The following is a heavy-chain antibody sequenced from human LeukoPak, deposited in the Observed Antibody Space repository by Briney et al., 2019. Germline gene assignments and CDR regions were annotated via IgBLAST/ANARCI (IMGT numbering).Heavy chain of an antibody. J-gene: IGHJ4*02. Sequence: PGGSLRLSCAASGFTFSSYGMHWVRQAPGKGLEWVAFIRYDGSNKYYADSVKGRFTISRDNSKNTLYLQMNSLRAEDTAVYYCAKDQGIFGVVPLCFDYWGQGTLVTVSS. V-gene: IGHV3-30*02. CDR3: AKDQGIFGVVPLCFDY. D-gene: IGHD3-3*01. CDR2: IRYDGSNK. CDR1: GFTFSSYG.